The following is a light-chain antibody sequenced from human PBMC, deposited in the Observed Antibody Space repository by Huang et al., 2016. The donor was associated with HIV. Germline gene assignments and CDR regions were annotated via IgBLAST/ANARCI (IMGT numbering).Light chain of an antibody. Sequence: EIVLTQSPGTLSLSPGERATLSCRASQSVSSSYLAWYQQKPGQAPRLHFYGASSRATGIPDRFSGSGSGTDFTLTISRLEPEDFAVYYCQQYDSSPWTFGQGTKVEIK. CDR2: GAS. J-gene: IGKJ1*01. CDR3: QQYDSSPWT. CDR1: QSVSSSY. V-gene: IGKV3-20*01.